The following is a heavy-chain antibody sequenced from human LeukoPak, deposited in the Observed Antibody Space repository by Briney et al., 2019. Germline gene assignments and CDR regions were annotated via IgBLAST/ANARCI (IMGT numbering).Heavy chain of an antibody. CDR1: GGSISSSNW. Sequence: PSETLSLTCAVSGGSISSSNWWSWVRQPPGKGLEWIGEIYHSGSTNYNPSLKSRVTISVEKSKNQFSLKLSSVTAADTAVYYCAARGSYYAAAFDIWGQGTMVTVSS. J-gene: IGHJ3*02. V-gene: IGHV4-4*02. CDR3: AARGSYYAAAFDI. CDR2: IYHSGST. D-gene: IGHD1-26*01.